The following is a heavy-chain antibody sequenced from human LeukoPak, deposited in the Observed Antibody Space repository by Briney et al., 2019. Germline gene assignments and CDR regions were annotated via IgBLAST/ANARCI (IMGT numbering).Heavy chain of an antibody. D-gene: IGHD5-18*01. CDR3: VGYSFGYYFDA. CDR1: GGSISNSAYY. CDR2: IYSRGSP. V-gene: IGHV4-39*01. J-gene: IGHJ4*02. Sequence: SETLSLTCTVSGGSISNSAYYWGWIRQPPGKGLEGIGSIYSRGSPSYNPSLKSRVTISVDTSKNQFSLRLSSVTAADTAVFFCVGYSFGYYFDAWGQGTLVTVSS.